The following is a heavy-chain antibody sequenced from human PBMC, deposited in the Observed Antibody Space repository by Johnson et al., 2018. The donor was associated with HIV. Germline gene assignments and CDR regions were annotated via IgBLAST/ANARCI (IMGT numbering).Heavy chain of an antibody. CDR1: RFTFSNYA. Sequence: QVQLVESGGGVVQPGRSLRLSCAASRFTFSNYAMHWVRQAPGKGLEWVAIISYGGNEKYYADSVKGRFTISRDDSKNTLLLQMKSMRAEDTAVYFCARTSVINFDAFDIWGQGTMVIVSS. CDR2: ISYGGNEK. D-gene: IGHD4-23*01. CDR3: ARTSVINFDAFDI. V-gene: IGHV3-30*04. J-gene: IGHJ3*02.